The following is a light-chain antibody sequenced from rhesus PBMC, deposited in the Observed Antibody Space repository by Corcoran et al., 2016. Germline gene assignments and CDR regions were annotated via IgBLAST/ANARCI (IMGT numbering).Light chain of an antibody. J-gene: IGKJ3*01. CDR1: QGISKY. Sequence: DIQMTQSPSSPSASVGDTVTITCQASQGISKYLAWYQQKPGKAPKLLIYDASTLQSGVPSRFSGSGSGTEFTLTISSPQPEDFATYYCQQHNSYPFTFGPGTKLDLK. CDR3: QQHNSYPFT. V-gene: IGKV1-25*01. CDR2: DAS.